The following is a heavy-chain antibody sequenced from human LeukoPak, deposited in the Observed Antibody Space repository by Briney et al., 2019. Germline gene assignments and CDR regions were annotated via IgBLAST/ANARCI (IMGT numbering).Heavy chain of an antibody. Sequence: GGTLRLSCAASGSTFSSYAMSWVRQAPGKGLEWVSAISGSGGSTYYADSVKGRFTISRDNSKNTLYLQMNSLRAEDTAVYYCARDQGSSWYYFDYWGQGTLVTVSS. CDR2: ISGSGGST. V-gene: IGHV3-23*01. CDR3: ARDQGSSWYYFDY. J-gene: IGHJ4*02. CDR1: GSTFSSYA. D-gene: IGHD6-13*01.